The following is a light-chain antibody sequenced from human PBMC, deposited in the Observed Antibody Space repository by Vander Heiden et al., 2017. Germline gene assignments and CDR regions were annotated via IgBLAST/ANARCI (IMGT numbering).Light chain of an antibody. V-gene: IGKV1-33*01. CDR1: QKINNF. CDR3: QQEDNLPIT. CDR2: DAS. Sequence: DIQMTQSPSSLSASVGDRVIITCQASQKINNFLTWYQQKPGKAPKLLIYDASRVKTGVPSRFSGSGSGTDFSLTISGLQPEDFATYYCQQEDNLPITFGGGTMVDIK. J-gene: IGKJ4*01.